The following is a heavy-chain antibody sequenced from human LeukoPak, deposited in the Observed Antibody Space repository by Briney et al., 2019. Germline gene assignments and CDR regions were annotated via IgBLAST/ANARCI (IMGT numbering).Heavy chain of an antibody. Sequence: ASETLSLTCAVYGGSFSGYYWSWIRQPPGKGLEWIGEINHSGSTNYNPSLKSRVTISVDTSKNQFSLKLSSVTAADTAVYYCARDGLRLPLDYWGQGTLVTVSS. D-gene: IGHD3-3*01. J-gene: IGHJ4*02. CDR1: GGSFSGYY. CDR2: INHSGST. CDR3: ARDGLRLPLDY. V-gene: IGHV4-34*01.